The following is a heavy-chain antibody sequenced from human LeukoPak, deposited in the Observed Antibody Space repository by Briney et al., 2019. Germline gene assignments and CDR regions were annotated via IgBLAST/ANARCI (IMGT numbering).Heavy chain of an antibody. CDR2: IFQGGGEI. J-gene: IGHJ4*02. Sequence: AGGSLRLSCVASGFTFNTFAMIWVRQPPGKGLEWVSSIFQGGGEIHYADSVRGRFTISRDNSKSTLFLQMNSLRAEDTAIYYCATYRQVLLPFESWGQGTLVTVSS. D-gene: IGHD2/OR15-2a*01. CDR3: ATYRQVLLPFES. V-gene: IGHV3-23*01. CDR1: GFTFNTFA.